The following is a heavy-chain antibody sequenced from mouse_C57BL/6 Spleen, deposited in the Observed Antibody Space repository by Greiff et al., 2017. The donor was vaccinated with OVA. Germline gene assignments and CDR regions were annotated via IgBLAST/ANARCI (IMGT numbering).Heavy chain of an antibody. CDR1: GFTFSDAW. CDR2: IRKKANNHAT. Sequence: EVKLMESGGGLVQPGGSMKLSCAASGFTFSDAWMDWVRQSPEKGLEWVAEIRKKANNHATYYAESVKGRFTISRDDSKSSVDLQMNSLRAEDTGIYYCTRNWDALDYWGQGTTLTVSS. D-gene: IGHD4-1*01. V-gene: IGHV6-6*01. J-gene: IGHJ2*01. CDR3: TRNWDALDY.